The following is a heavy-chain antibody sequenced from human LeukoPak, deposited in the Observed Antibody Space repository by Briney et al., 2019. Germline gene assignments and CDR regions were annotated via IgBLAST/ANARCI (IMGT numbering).Heavy chain of an antibody. CDR2: ISGSGGST. Sequence: SGGSLRLSCAASGFTFSSYAMSWVRQAPGKGLEWVSAISGSGGSTYYADSVKGRFTISRDNSKNTLYLQMNSLRAEDTAVYYCAKGRRFGELFEYYFDYWGQGTLVTVSS. V-gene: IGHV3-23*01. J-gene: IGHJ4*02. D-gene: IGHD3-10*01. CDR1: GFTFSSYA. CDR3: AKGRRFGELFEYYFDY.